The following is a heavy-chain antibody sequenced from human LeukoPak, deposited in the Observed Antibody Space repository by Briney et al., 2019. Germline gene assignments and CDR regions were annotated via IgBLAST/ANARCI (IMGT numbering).Heavy chain of an antibody. D-gene: IGHD1-26*01. J-gene: IGHJ4*02. CDR2: INTGNGDT. Sequence: ASVKVSCKTSGYTFTRNAIHWVRQAPGQRLEWMGWINTGNGDTRYSRGFQGRVTITRDTSASTVYMELSRLISDDMAVYYCARVLGGTYSLAYWGQGTLLTVSS. V-gene: IGHV1-3*03. CDR1: GYTFTRNA. CDR3: ARVLGGTYSLAY.